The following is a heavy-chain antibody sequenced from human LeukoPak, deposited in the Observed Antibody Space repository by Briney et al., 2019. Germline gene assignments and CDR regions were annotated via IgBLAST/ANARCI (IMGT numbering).Heavy chain of an antibody. D-gene: IGHD3-9*01. CDR3: ARGEYDILTGYIDH. Sequence: GRSLRLSCAASGFTFNSYGMHWVRQAPGKGLEWVAVIWYEGSNKHYADSVRGRFTISRDNSKNMLYLQMNSLRAEDTAVYFCARGEYDILTGYIDHWGHGTLVTVS. V-gene: IGHV3-33*01. CDR1: GFTFNSYG. CDR2: IWYEGSNK. J-gene: IGHJ1*01.